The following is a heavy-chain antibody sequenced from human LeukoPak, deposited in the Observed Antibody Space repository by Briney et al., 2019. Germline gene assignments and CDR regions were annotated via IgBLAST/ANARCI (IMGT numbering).Heavy chain of an antibody. V-gene: IGHV3-74*01. Sequence: GGSLRLSCAVSGFTFSGYWMHWVRQTPGMGLVWVSRINTDGSSTSYADSVKGRFTISRDNAKNTLNLQMNNLRVEDTAVYFCVRGLYATRTCPFDYWGQGSLVTVSS. CDR2: INTDGSST. D-gene: IGHD2-8*01. CDR1: GFTFSGYW. CDR3: VRGLYATRTCPFDY. J-gene: IGHJ4*02.